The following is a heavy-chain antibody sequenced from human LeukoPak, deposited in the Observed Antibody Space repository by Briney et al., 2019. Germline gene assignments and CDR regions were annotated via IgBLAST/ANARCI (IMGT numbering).Heavy chain of an antibody. J-gene: IGHJ6*02. V-gene: IGHV3-43*02. CDR3: STWAFYHGLDV. CDR2: IYADGGRT. Sequence: PGGSLRLSCAASGFAFADYAMHWVRQIPGKGLECVAHIYADGGRTFYADSVKGRFTVSRDNGKNSLFLQMDSLTSDDTALYYCSTWAFYHGLDVWGQGATVIVSS. CDR1: GFAFADYA. D-gene: IGHD2/OR15-2a*01.